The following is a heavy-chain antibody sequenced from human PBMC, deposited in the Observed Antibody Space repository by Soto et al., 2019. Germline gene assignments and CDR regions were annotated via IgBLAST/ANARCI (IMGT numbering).Heavy chain of an antibody. J-gene: IGHJ5*02. CDR1: GGSISSYY. V-gene: IGHV4-59*01. CDR3: ARLKDWFDP. Sequence: SETLSLTCTVSGGSISSYYWSWIRQPPGKGLEWIGYIYYSGSTNYNPSLKSRVTISVDTSKNQFSLKLSSVTAADTAVYYCARLKDWFDPWGQGTLVTVSS. CDR2: IYYSGST.